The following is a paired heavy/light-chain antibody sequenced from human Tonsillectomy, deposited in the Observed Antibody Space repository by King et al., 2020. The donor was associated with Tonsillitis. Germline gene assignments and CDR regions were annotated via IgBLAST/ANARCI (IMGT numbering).Heavy chain of an antibody. J-gene: IGHJ5*02. CDR3: GGQYCSSASCRKHIRFDP. Sequence: QLQLQESGPGLVKPSETLSLTCNVSGGSINSTNYYWGWIRQPPGKGLEWIGCIFYNGSTYSKPSLKSRVTISVDTSKNHFSLKLSSVTAADTAVYYCGGQYCSSASCRKHIRFDPWGQGTLVTVSS. CDR2: IFYNGST. D-gene: IGHD2-2*01. V-gene: IGHV4-39*02. CDR1: GGSINSTNYY.
Light chain of an antibody. J-gene: IGKJ4*01. CDR1: QSISSS. Sequence: DIQMTQSPSSLSASIGDRVTISCRASQSISSSLHWYQQKFGEAPKVLIYAVSTLQTGVPSRFSGAGSGTDFTLTISSLQPEDSATYYCQQSYSSPTLSFGGGTKVEIK. CDR2: AVS. CDR3: QQSYSSPTLS. V-gene: IGKV1-39*01.